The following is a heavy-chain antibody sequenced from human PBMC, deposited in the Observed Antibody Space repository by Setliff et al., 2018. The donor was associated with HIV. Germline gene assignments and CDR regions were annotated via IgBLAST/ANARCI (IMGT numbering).Heavy chain of an antibody. CDR3: AKGPGYSSSWYYFNY. V-gene: IGHV3-33*06. CDR1: GFTFSNYV. D-gene: IGHD6-13*01. CDR2: IWYDASKK. J-gene: IGHJ4*02. Sequence: PGGSLRLSCAASGFTFSNYVINWVRQAPGKGLEWVALIWYDASKKEYADSVKGRFNILRDDSKNTLYLQMNSLRAEDTAVYYCAKGPGYSSSWYYFNYWGQGTLVTVSS.